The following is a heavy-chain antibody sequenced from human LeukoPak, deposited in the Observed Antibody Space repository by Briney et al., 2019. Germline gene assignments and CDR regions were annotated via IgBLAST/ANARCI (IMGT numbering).Heavy chain of an antibody. Sequence: PGGSLRLSCAASGFSFSNYNMNWVRQAPGKGLEWVSHISGSSDAIFYAGSVKGRFTISRDNVKNSLYLQMNSLRAEDTAVYYCARGADHWGQGTLVTVSS. CDR2: ISGSSDAI. CDR1: GFSFSNYN. V-gene: IGHV3-48*04. CDR3: ARGADH. J-gene: IGHJ4*02.